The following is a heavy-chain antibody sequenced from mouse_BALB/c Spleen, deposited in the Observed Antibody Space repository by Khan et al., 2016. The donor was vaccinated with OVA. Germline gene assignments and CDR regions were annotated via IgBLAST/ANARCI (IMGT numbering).Heavy chain of an antibody. CDR3: AGSGAISTVVATNFDY. CDR1: GYSITSDYA. CDR2: IKYSGST. Sequence: QLQESGPGLVKPSQSLSLTCTVTGYSITSDYAWNWIRQFPGNKLEWMGYIKYSGSTSYNPSLKSRFSITRDTSKNQFFLQLKSVTTEDTAADDCAGSGAISTVVATNFDYWGQGTTLTVSA. V-gene: IGHV3-2*02. J-gene: IGHJ2*01. D-gene: IGHD1-1*01.